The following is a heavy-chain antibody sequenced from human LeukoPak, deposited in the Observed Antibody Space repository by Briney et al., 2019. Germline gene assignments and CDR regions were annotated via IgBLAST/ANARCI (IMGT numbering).Heavy chain of an antibody. J-gene: IGHJ4*02. CDR2: IGRSSGST. CDR1: GFIFTSHA. CDR3: AKIPRFYCDRAGDFDY. D-gene: IGHD3-22*01. Sequence: GGSLSLSCAASGFIFTSHAMRWVRQAPGKGLEWVSTIGRSSGSTYYADSVKGRFTISRDKSKSTLYLEMNSLRAEDTAVYYCAKIPRFYCDRAGDFDYWGQGTLVTVSS. V-gene: IGHV3-23*01.